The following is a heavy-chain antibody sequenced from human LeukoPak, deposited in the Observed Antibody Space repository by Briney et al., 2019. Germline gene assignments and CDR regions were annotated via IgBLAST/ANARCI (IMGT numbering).Heavy chain of an antibody. D-gene: IGHD3-22*01. Sequence: SETLSLTCTVSGGSISSSSYYWGWIRQPPGQGLEWIGSIYYSGSTYYNPSLKSRVTISVDTSKNQFPLKLSSVTAADTAVYYCARHLGGDYYDSSAIPWFDPWGQRTLVTVSS. CDR2: IYYSGST. V-gene: IGHV4-39*01. J-gene: IGHJ5*02. CDR3: ARHLGGDYYDSSAIPWFDP. CDR1: GGSISSSSYY.